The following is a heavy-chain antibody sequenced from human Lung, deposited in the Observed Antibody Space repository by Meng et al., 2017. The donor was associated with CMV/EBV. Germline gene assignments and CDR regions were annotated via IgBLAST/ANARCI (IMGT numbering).Heavy chain of an antibody. CDR3: ASDRGGNYYFDY. V-gene: IGHV3-11*01. CDR2: ISSSGNSI. D-gene: IGHD4-23*01. J-gene: IGHJ4*02. CDR1: GFSFSDYY. Sequence: GGSLRLXCEGSGFSFSDYYMIWIRQAPGKGLEWLAYISSSGNSIYYTNSVEGRFTISRDNARNPLYLQMNSLRVDDTAVYYCASDRGGNYYFDYWGQGTLVTVSS.